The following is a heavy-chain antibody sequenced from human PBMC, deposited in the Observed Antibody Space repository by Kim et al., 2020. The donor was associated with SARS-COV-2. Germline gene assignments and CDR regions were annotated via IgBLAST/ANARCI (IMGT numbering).Heavy chain of an antibody. J-gene: IGHJ4*02. Sequence: GGSLRLSCAASGFTFSSYAMSWVRQAPGKGLEWVSAISSSGYNTYYGDSVKGRFTISRDNSKNTLYLQMHSLRAGDTAVYYCAKGMPCWYTLDYLGQGTLVSVSS. V-gene: IGHV3-23*01. CDR3: AKGMPCWYTLDY. CDR1: GFTFSSYA. D-gene: IGHD1-20*01. CDR2: ISSSGYNT.